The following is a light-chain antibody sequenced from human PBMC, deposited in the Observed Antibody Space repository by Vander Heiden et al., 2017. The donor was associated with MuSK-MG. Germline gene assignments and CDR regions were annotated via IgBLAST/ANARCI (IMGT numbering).Light chain of an antibody. CDR1: QSVSSN. CDR2: GAS. CDR3: QQDYKWPPNT. V-gene: IGKV3-15*01. J-gene: IGKJ2*01. Sequence: ELVMTQSPATLSVSPGERAPLSCRASQSVSSNLAWYQQKPGQAPRLLIYGASTRATGIPARFSGSGYGTEFTLTISSRQSEDFAVYYCQQDYKWPPNTFGQGTKLEIK.